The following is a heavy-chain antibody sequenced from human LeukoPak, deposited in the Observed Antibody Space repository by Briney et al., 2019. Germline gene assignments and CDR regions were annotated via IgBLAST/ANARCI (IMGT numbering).Heavy chain of an antibody. D-gene: IGHD1-14*01. CDR2: IRYDGSTR. CDR1: DSLLVTLA. CDR3: AAVDNRVGFDC. Sequence: GGSLRLSFQALDSLLVTLALTWSAQAPGKGLEWVAFIRYDGSTRSYADSVKGRFTISRDNSKNTLYLQMSGLRVDDTALYYCAAVDNRVGFDCWGQGTLVTVSS. V-gene: IGHV3-30*02. J-gene: IGHJ4*02.